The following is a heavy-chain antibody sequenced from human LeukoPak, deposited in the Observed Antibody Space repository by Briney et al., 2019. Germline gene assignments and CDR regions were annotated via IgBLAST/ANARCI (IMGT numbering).Heavy chain of an antibody. J-gene: IGHJ4*02. CDR3: ARDLVAITMVRGVMRY. CDR2: INPNSGGT. Sequence: ASVKVSCKASGYTFTGYYMHWVRQAPGQGLEWMGWINPNSGGTNYAQKFQGRVTMTRDTFISTAYMELSRLRSDDTAVYYCARDLVAITMVRGVMRYWGQGTLVTVSS. V-gene: IGHV1-2*02. CDR1: GYTFTGYY. D-gene: IGHD3-10*01.